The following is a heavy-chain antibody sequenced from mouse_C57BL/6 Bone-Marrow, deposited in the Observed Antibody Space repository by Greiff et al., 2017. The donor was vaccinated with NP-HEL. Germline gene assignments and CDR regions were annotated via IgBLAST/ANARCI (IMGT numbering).Heavy chain of an antibody. V-gene: IGHV5-4*03. CDR2: ISDGGSYT. Sequence: EVKVVESGGGLVKPGGSLKLSCAASGFTFSSYAMSWVRQTPEKRLEWVATISDGGSYTYYPDNVKGRFTISRDNAKNNLYLQMSHLKSEDTAMYYWARVDYGSSYAMDYWGQGTSVTVSS. D-gene: IGHD1-1*01. CDR3: ARVDYGSSYAMDY. J-gene: IGHJ4*01. CDR1: GFTFSSYA.